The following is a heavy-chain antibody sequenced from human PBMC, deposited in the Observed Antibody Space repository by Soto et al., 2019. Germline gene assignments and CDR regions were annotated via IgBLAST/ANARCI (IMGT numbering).Heavy chain of an antibody. CDR3: AGSYCSSTSCSPMDYSYYGMAV. V-gene: IGHV3-23*01. CDR2: ISGSGGST. Sequence: GWSLGLSCAASGFTFSSYAMSWVRQAPGKGLEWVSAISGSGGSTYYADSVKGRFTISRDNSKNTLYLQMNSLRAEDTAVYYCAGSYCSSTSCSPMDYSYYGMAVCGKGTTVTVSS. CDR1: GFTFSSYA. J-gene: IGHJ6*04. D-gene: IGHD2-2*01.